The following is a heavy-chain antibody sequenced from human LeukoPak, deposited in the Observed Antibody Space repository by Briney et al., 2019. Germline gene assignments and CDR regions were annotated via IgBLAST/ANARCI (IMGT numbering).Heavy chain of an antibody. V-gene: IGHV3-30*18. D-gene: IGHD1-26*01. CDR3: AKDCGSYYYYYYGMDV. CDR2: ISYDGSNK. J-gene: IGHJ6*02. CDR1: GFTFSSYG. Sequence: GRSLRLSCAASGFTFSSYGMHWVRQAPGKGLEWVAVISYDGSNKYYADSVKGRFTISRDNSKNTLYLQMNSLRAEDTAVYYCAKDCGSYYYYYYGMDVWGQGTTVTVSS.